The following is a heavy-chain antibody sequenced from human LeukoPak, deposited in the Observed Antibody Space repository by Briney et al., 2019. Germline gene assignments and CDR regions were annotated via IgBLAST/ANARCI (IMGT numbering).Heavy chain of an antibody. CDR1: GGSISSGGYY. CDR3: ARDRYTVVSWYFDL. J-gene: IGHJ2*01. Sequence: PSETLSLTCTVSGGSISSGGYYWSWIRQHPGKGLEWIGYIYYSGSTYYDPSLKSRVTISVDTSKNQFSLKLSSVTAADTAVYYCARDRYTVVSWYFDLWGRGTLVTVSS. D-gene: IGHD4-23*01. V-gene: IGHV4-31*03. CDR2: IYYSGST.